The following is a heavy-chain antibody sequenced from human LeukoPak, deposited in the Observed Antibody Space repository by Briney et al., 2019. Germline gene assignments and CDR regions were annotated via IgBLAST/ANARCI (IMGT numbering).Heavy chain of an antibody. D-gene: IGHD5-18*01. V-gene: IGHV3-23*01. J-gene: IGHJ4*02. CDR1: GFTFGSHA. CDR3: GKTTVGYSRGQKPAWPVDY. Sequence: GGSLRLSCEASGFTFGSHAMYWVRQAPGKGREWVAGIFGSGGSPHYADPVKGRFTISRDNSRNTVYLQIHSLRAEDTAVYYCGKTTVGYSRGQKPAWPVDYWGQGTLVTVSS. CDR2: IFGSGGSP.